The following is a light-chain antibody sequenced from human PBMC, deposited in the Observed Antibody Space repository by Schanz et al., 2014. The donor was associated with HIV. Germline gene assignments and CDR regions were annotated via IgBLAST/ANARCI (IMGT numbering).Light chain of an antibody. Sequence: QSALTQPPSASGSPGQSVTISCTGTSSDVGGYNYVSWYQQHPGKAPKLMISEVSKRPSGVPDRFSGSKSGNTASLTVSGLQAEDEADYYCSSHGGPKVFGGGTKLTVL. CDR2: EVS. CDR3: SSHGGPKV. J-gene: IGLJ2*01. CDR1: SSDVGGYNY. V-gene: IGLV2-8*01.